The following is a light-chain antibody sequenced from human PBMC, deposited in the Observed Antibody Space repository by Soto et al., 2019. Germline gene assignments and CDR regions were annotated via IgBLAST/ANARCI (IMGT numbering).Light chain of an antibody. CDR2: DAS. CDR1: QSVSSY. J-gene: IGKJ3*01. Sequence: EIVLTQSPATLSLSPGERAILSCRASQSVSSYLAWYQQKPGQAPRLLIFDASNRATDIPARFSGSGSGTDFPLTSSSLEPEDFAVYYCQQRADWPATFGPGTKVDIK. CDR3: QQRADWPAT. V-gene: IGKV3-11*01.